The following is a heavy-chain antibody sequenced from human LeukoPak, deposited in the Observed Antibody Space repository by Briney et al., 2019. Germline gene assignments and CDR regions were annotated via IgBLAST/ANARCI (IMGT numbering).Heavy chain of an antibody. CDR2: MNHNSGNT. D-gene: IGHD3-10*01. J-gene: IGHJ6*02. Sequence: ASVKVSCKASGYTFTSYDINWVRQATGQGLEWMGWMNHNSGNTGYAQKFQGRVTMTRNTSISTAYMELSSLRSEDTAVYYCARARHYYGSGSYGVWGQGTTVTVSS. V-gene: IGHV1-8*01. CDR1: GYTFTSYD. CDR3: ARARHYYGSGSYGV.